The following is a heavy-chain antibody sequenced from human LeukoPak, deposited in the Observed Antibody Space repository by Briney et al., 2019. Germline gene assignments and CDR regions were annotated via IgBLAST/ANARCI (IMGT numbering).Heavy chain of an antibody. J-gene: IGHJ4*02. CDR2: IKQDGSEK. CDR3: ARNHGYSGYDLDYFDY. Sequence: PGGSLRLSCAASGFTFSSYWMSWVRQAPGKGLEWVANIKQDGSEKYYVDSVKGRFTISRDNAKNSLYLQMNSLRAEDTAVYYCARNHGYSGYDLDYFDYWGQGTLVTVSS. D-gene: IGHD5-12*01. V-gene: IGHV3-7*01. CDR1: GFTFSSYW.